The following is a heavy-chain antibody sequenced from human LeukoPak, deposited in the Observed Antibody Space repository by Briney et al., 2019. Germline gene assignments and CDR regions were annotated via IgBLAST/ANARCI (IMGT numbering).Heavy chain of an antibody. V-gene: IGHV3-7*01. CDR1: GFTFSSYW. Sequence: GGSLRLSCAVSGFTFSSYWMTWVRQAPGKGLEWVAKIKEDGSEKYYVDSVKGRFTVSRDDVKNSLFLQMNSLRAEDTAVYYCARDMNGFDPWGQGTLVTVSS. CDR2: IKEDGSEK. J-gene: IGHJ5*02. D-gene: IGHD3-16*01. CDR3: ARDMNGFDP.